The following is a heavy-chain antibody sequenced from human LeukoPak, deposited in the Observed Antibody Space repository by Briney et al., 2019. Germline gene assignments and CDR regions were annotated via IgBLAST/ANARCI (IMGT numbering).Heavy chain of an antibody. CDR2: SYPGYSDC. J-gene: IGHJ5*02. D-gene: IGHD6-13*01. CDR1: GYKLTNNW. V-gene: IGHV5-51*01. CDR3: VRFALTRSIDL. Sequence: GESLKISCKISGYKLTNNWIGWGRQVPGKGLEWMGRSYPGYSDCKSSPSFQGQVTLSVAASLSTAYLPLSGLRASDTAIYYCVRFALTRSIDLWGQGTLVTVSS.